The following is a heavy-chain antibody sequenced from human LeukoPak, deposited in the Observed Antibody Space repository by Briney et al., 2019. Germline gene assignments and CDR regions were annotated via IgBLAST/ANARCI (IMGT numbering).Heavy chain of an antibody. Sequence: SVKVSCKASGYTFTSYDITWVRQAPGQGLEWMGGIIPIFGTANYAQKFQGRATITADESTSTAYMELSSLRSEDTAVYYCARDLVVGYSSGYNAFDIWGQGTMVTVSS. CDR1: GYTFTSYD. CDR2: IIPIFGTA. CDR3: ARDLVVGYSSGYNAFDI. D-gene: IGHD3-22*01. V-gene: IGHV1-69*13. J-gene: IGHJ3*02.